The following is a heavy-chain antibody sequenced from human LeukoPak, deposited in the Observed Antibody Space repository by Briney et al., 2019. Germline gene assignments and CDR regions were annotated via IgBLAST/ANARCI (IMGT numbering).Heavy chain of an antibody. CDR1: VGSISSYY. V-gene: IGHV4-59*01. CDR3: ARDSDYGSGSYLLDY. CDR2: IYYSGST. D-gene: IGHD3-10*01. Sequence: SETLSLTCTVSVGSISSYYWSWIRQPPGKGLEWIGYIYYSGSTNYNPSLKSRVTISVDTSKNQFSLKLSSVTAADTAVYYCARDSDYGSGSYLLDYWGQGTLVTVSS. J-gene: IGHJ4*02.